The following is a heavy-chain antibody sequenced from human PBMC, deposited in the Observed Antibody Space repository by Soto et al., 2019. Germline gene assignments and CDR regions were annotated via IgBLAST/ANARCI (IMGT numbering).Heavy chain of an antibody. J-gene: IGHJ4*02. CDR3: ATNEGRDGYSFDY. CDR1: GVTFTRQG. Sequence: GAPVKVSSKASGVTFTRQGMRWVRQAPGQGLEWMGGSIPIFGTPQYAEKFQDRVTITADESTSTAYMELSSLTSEDTAVYYCATNEGRDGYSFDYWGQGTLVTVSS. CDR2: SIPIFGTP. V-gene: IGHV1-69*13. D-gene: IGHD5-12*01.